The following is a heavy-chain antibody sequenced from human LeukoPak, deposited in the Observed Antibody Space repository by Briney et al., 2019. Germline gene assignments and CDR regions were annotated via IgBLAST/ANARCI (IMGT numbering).Heavy chain of an antibody. V-gene: IGHV3-43*01. CDR1: GFTFDDYT. Sequence: GGSLRLSCAASGFTFDDYTMHWVRQVPGKGLEWVSLITWDGGSTYYADSVKGRFTISRDNAKNSLYLQMNSLRAEDTAVYYCARDRHLDYWGQGTLVTVS. CDR2: ITWDGGST. CDR3: ARDRHLDY. J-gene: IGHJ4*02.